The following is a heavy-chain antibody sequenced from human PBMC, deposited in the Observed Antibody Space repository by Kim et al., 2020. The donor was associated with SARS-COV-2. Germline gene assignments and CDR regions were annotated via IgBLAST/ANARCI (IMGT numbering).Heavy chain of an antibody. J-gene: IGHJ6*02. CDR2: TYYRSKWYN. CDR3: ARDQAIAVAGTEYYYYYGMDV. CDR1: GDSVSSNSAA. Sequence: SQTLSLTCAISGDSVSSNSAAWNWIRQSPSRGLEWLGRTYYRSKWYNDYAVSVKSRITINPDTSKNQFSLQLNSVTPEDTAVYYCARDQAIAVAGTEYYYYYGMDVWGQGTTVTVSS. D-gene: IGHD6-19*01. V-gene: IGHV6-1*01.